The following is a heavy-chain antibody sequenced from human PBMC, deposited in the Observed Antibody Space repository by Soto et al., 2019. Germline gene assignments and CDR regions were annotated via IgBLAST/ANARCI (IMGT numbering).Heavy chain of an antibody. D-gene: IGHD2-8*01. CDR1: GYTFTGYY. CDR2: INPNSGGT. V-gene: IGHV1-2*04. J-gene: IGHJ6*02. Sequence: QVQLVQSGAEVKKPGASVKVSCKASGYTFTGYYMHWVRQAPGQGLEWMGWINPNSGGTNYAQKFQGWDTMTRDTSISTAYMELSRLRSDDTAVYYCARGFVLSLGAPHPLDMDVWGQGTTVTVSS. CDR3: ARGFVLSLGAPHPLDMDV.